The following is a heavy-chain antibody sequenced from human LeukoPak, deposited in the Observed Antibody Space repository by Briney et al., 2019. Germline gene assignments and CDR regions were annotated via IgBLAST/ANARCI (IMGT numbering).Heavy chain of an antibody. CDR3: ARRITLSWFDP. CDR1: GFTFSSYA. Sequence: GGSLRLSCAASGFTFSSYAMSWVRQAPGKGLEWVSTISGSGSSTYYVDSVKGRFTISRDNAKNSLYLQMNSLRAEDTAVYYCARRITLSWFDPWGQGTLVTVSS. V-gene: IGHV3-23*01. J-gene: IGHJ5*02. D-gene: IGHD1-14*01. CDR2: ISGSGSST.